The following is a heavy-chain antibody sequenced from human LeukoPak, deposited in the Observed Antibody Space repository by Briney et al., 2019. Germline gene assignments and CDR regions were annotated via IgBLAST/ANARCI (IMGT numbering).Heavy chain of an antibody. D-gene: IGHD3-22*01. CDR3: ARDFSYDYDSSGSYFDY. CDR2: INQDGSEK. CDR1: GFSLSSYA. J-gene: IGHJ4*02. Sequence: GGSLRLSCEASGFSLSSYAFHRVRQAPGKGLEWVGNINQDGSEKYYVDSVRGRFSISRDNAKNSLYLQMNSLRAEDTAAYYCARDFSYDYDSSGSYFDYWGQGTLVTVSS. V-gene: IGHV3-7*01.